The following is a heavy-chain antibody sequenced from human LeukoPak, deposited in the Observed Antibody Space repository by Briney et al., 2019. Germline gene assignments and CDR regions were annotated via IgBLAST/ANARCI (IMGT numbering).Heavy chain of an antibody. CDR2: IHSSGYT. J-gene: IGHJ5*02. Sequence: NPSETLSLTCTVSGGSISGNYWSWIRQPPGQGLEWIANIHSSGYTNYNPSLKSRVTISVDTSNNQFSLKVTSVTAADTAMYYCTKRQGPTSGSYDYFDPWGQGALVTVSS. CDR1: GGSISGNY. CDR3: TKRQGPTSGSYDYFDP. D-gene: IGHD1-26*01. V-gene: IGHV4-4*09.